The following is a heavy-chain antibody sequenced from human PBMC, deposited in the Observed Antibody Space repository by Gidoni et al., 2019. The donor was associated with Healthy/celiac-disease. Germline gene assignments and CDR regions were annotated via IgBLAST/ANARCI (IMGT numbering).Heavy chain of an antibody. J-gene: IGHJ6*02. V-gene: IGHV3-74*01. CDR1: GFTFSSYW. D-gene: IGHD3-22*01. CDR3: ARVLGGYYYDSSGPYYYYYGMDV. CDR2: INSDGSST. Sequence: EVQLVESGGGLVQPGGSLRLSCAASGFTFSSYWMHWVRQAPGKGLVWVSRINSDGSSTSYADSVKGRFTISRDNAKNTLYLQMNSLRAEDTAVYYCARVLGGYYYDSSGPYYYYYGMDVWGQGTTVTVSS.